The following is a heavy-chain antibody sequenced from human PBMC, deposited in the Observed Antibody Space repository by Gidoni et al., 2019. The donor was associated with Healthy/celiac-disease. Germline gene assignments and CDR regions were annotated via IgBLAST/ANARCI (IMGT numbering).Heavy chain of an antibody. J-gene: IGHJ4*02. CDR2: ISGSGGST. CDR3: AKDQLVVVISDFDY. Sequence: EVQLLESGGGLVQPGGSLNLSCSASGFPFSSYVMSWGRQVPGKGLEWISAISGSGGSTYYADSVKGRFTISRDNSKNTLYLQMNSLRAEDTAVYYCAKDQLVVVISDFDYWGQGTLVTVSS. V-gene: IGHV3-23*01. CDR1: GFPFSSYV. D-gene: IGHD3-22*01.